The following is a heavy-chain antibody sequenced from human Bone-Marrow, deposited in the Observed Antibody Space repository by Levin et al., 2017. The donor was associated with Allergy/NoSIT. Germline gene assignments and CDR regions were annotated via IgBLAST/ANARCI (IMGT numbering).Heavy chain of an antibody. CDR3: AKPKYFGELTNFDF. J-gene: IGHJ4*02. D-gene: IGHD3-10*01. CDR2: MSKDESNK. Sequence: GESLKISCVASGFTFRSYAMHWVRQAPGRGLEWVAVMSKDESNKYYADSVEGRFTIPRDNARNTLYLQMNSLTTEDTAVYYCAKPKYFGELTNFDFWGRGTRVTVSS. CDR1: GFTFRSYA. V-gene: IGHV3-30*18.